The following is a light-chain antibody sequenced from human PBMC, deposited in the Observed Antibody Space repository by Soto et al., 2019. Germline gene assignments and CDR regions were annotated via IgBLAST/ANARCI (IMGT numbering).Light chain of an antibody. CDR3: QQYIKGPVT. Sequence: EIVLTQSPATLSVSPGEGATLSCRASQNIDNKLAWYQQKPGQAPRLLIYDASTRASTARFSGSGFGTDFTLTISSLQSEDSAVYHCQQYIKGPVTFGQGTKVEIK. J-gene: IGKJ1*01. CDR1: QNIDNK. CDR2: DAS. V-gene: IGKV3-15*01.